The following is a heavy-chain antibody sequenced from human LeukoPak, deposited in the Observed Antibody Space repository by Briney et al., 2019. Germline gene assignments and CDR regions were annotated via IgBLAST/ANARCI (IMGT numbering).Heavy chain of an antibody. CDR3: AGPYCSGGSCYSALPDPAEIYYYYYGMDV. J-gene: IGHJ6*02. V-gene: IGHV1-69*13. D-gene: IGHD2-15*01. Sequence: ASVKASCKASGGTFSSYAISWVRQAPGQGLEWMGGIIPIFGTANYAQKFQGRVTITADESTSTAYMELSSLRSEDTAVYYCAGPYCSGGSCYSALPDPAEIYYYYYGMDVWGQGTTVTVSS. CDR1: GGTFSSYA. CDR2: IIPIFGTA.